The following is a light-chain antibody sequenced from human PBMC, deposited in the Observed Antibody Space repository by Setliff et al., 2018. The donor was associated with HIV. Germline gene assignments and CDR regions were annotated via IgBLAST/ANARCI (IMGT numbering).Light chain of an antibody. CDR3: CSYAGSSTYV. V-gene: IGLV2-11*01. J-gene: IGLJ1*01. CDR2: DVS. Sequence: SALAQPRSVSGSPGQSVTISCTGTSSDVGSYNSVSWYQHHPGKAPKFMIYDVSKRPSGVPGRFSGSKSGNTASLTLSGLQAEDEADYYCCSYAGSSTYVFGTGTNVTVL. CDR1: SSDVGSYNS.